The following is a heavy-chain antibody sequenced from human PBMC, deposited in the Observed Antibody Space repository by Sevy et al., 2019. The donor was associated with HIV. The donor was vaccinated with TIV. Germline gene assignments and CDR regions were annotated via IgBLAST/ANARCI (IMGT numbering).Heavy chain of an antibody. CDR3: ASERSYYDFWSGYSRGQDYYYGMDV. CDR1: GYTFTSYG. CDR2: ISAYNGNT. Sequence: ASVKVSCKASGYTFTSYGISWVRQAPGQGLEWMGWISAYNGNTNYAQKLQGRVTMTRDTSTSTAYMELRSLGSDDTAVYECASERSYYDFWSGYSRGQDYYYGMDVWGQGTTVTVSS. J-gene: IGHJ6*02. D-gene: IGHD3-3*01. V-gene: IGHV1-18*01.